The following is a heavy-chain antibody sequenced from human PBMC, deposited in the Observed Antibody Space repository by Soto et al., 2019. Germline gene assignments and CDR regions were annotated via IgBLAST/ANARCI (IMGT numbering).Heavy chain of an antibody. J-gene: IGHJ5*02. CDR3: ARGVAVKRVNLWFDP. D-gene: IGHD6-19*01. CDR2: IYYSGST. Sequence: SETLSLTCTVSGGSISSYYWSWIRQPPGKGLEWIGYIYYSGSTNYNPSLKSRVTISVDTSKNQFSLKLSSVTAADTAVYYCARGVAVKRVNLWFDPWGQGTLVTVSS. V-gene: IGHV4-59*01. CDR1: GGSISSYY.